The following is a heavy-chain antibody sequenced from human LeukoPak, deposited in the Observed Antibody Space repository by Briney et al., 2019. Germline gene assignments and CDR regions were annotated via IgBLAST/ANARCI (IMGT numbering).Heavy chain of an antibody. Sequence: GASVKVSCKASGYTFTGHYIHWVPHAPGQGLEWMRWINPNSGGTKYAQKFQGRVTMTRDTSIRTAYMELSRLRSDDTAVYSCSRDYGFYSGLYFFDYWGQGTLVTVSS. D-gene: IGHD2-2*02. J-gene: IGHJ4*02. V-gene: IGHV1-2*02. CDR3: SRDYGFYSGLYFFDY. CDR2: INPNSGGT. CDR1: GYTFTGHY.